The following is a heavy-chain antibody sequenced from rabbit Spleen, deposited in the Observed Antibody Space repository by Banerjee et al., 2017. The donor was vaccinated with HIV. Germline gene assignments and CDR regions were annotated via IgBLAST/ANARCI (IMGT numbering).Heavy chain of an antibody. D-gene: IGHD4-2*01. J-gene: IGHJ4*01. Sequence: QSLEESGGDLVKPGASLTLTCTASGFSFSSSDYMCWVRQAPGKGLEWISCIAGSSGTTYYASWAKGRLTCSKASSTTVTLQMTSLTAADTATYFCARDGVDYDGYDDFNLWGPGTLVTVS. CDR2: IAGSSGTT. CDR3: ARDGVDYDGYDDFNL. CDR1: GFSFSSSDY. V-gene: IGHV1S40*01.